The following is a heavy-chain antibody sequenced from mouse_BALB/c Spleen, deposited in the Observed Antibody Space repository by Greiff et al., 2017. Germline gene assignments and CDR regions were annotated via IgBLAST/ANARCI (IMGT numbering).Heavy chain of an antibody. CDR2: ISSGGSYT. J-gene: IGHJ2*01. Sequence: EVKLVESGGDLVKPGGSLKLSCAASGFTFSSYGMSWVRQTPDKRLEWVAIISSGGSYTYYPDSVKGRFTISRDNAKNTLYLQMSSLKSEDTAMYYCARRGYGYDYWGQGTTLTVSS. CDR1: GFTFSSYG. D-gene: IGHD2-2*01. CDR3: ARRGYGYDY. V-gene: IGHV5-6*02.